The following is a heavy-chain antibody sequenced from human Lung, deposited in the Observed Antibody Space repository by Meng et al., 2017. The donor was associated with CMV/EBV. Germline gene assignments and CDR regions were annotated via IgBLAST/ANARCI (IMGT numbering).Heavy chain of an antibody. Sequence: SCTVSGETISSSSHHWGWIRLSPGRGLEWNGSIYYSGSAHYSPSLRSRVTIFVDTSKCRFSLKLGSVTAADTAVYYCARQEERDIDEVMVPYGECDYWXQGIXVTVSS. J-gene: IGHJ4*02. CDR3: ARQEERDIDEVMVPYGECDY. CDR2: IYYSGSA. D-gene: IGHD2-8*01. CDR1: GETISSSSHH. V-gene: IGHV4-39*01.